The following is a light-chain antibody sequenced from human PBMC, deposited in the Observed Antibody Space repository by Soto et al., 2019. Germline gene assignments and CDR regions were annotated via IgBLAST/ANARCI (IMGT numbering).Light chain of an antibody. J-gene: IGKJ4*01. CDR1: QSVSSY. Sequence: EIVLTQSPATLSLSPGERATLSCRASQSVSSYLAWYQQKPGQAPRLLIYDASNRATGIPARFSGSGSGTDFTLTISSLGPEDFAVYYCQQRSDWPASLTFGGGTKVEIK. CDR2: DAS. CDR3: QQRSDWPASLT. V-gene: IGKV3-11*01.